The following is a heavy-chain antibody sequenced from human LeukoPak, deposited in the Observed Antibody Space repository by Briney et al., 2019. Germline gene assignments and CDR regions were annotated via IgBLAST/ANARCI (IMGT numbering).Heavy chain of an antibody. D-gene: IGHD3-22*01. CDR1: GFTFSSYG. CDR2: ISYDGSNK. Sequence: GGSLRLSCAASGFTFSSYGMHWVRQAPGKGLEWVAVISYDGSNKYYADSVKGRFIISRDNSKNTLYLQMNSLRAEDTAVYYCAKGGYYDSSGYSHFDYWGQGTLVTVSS. V-gene: IGHV3-30*18. J-gene: IGHJ4*02. CDR3: AKGGYYDSSGYSHFDY.